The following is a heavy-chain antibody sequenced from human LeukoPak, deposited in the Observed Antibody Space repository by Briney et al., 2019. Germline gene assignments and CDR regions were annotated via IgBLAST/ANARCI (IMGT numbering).Heavy chain of an antibody. J-gene: IGHJ3*02. Sequence: PGGSLRLSCAASGFTFDDYAMHWVRHAPGKGLEWVSGISWNSGSIGYADSVKGRFTISRDNAKNSLYLQMNSLRAEDTALYYCAKVRIVVVVSDAFDIWGQGTMVTVSS. CDR2: ISWNSGSI. CDR1: GFTFDDYA. V-gene: IGHV3-9*01. D-gene: IGHD2-15*01. CDR3: AKVRIVVVVSDAFDI.